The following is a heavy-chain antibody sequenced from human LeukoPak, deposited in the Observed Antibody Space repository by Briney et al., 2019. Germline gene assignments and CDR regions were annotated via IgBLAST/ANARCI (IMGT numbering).Heavy chain of an antibody. CDR1: GYSFSNYW. CDR2: IYPGDSDT. V-gene: IGHV5-51*01. CDR3: ARRAYCGGDCYVDY. D-gene: IGHD2-21*02. Sequence: GESLKISCKGSGYSFSNYWIGWVRQMPGKGLEWMGIIYPGDSDTRYSPSFEGQVTISADKSISTAYLQWSSLKASDTAMYYCARRAYCGGDCYVDYWGQGTLVTVPS. J-gene: IGHJ4*02.